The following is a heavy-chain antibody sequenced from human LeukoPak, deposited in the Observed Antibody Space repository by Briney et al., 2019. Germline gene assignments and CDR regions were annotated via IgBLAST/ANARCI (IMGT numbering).Heavy chain of an antibody. Sequence: GRSLRLSCAASGFTFDDYAMHWVRQAPGKGLECVSGISWNSGSIGYADSVKGRFTISRDNAKNSLYLQMSSLRAEDMALYYCAKVGVRDSSGWYYFDYWGQGTLVTVSS. CDR2: ISWNSGSI. V-gene: IGHV3-9*03. J-gene: IGHJ4*02. D-gene: IGHD6-19*01. CDR1: GFTFDDYA. CDR3: AKVGVRDSSGWYYFDY.